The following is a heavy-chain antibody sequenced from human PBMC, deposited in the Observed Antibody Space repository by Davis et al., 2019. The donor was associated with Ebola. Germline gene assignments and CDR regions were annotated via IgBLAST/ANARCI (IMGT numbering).Heavy chain of an antibody. J-gene: IGHJ4*02. V-gene: IGHV4-39*01. D-gene: IGHD3-22*01. CDR1: GGSISSSSYY. CDR2: IYYSGST. CDR3: ARLGNYYDSSGYPN. Sequence: MPSETLSLTCTVSGGSISSSSYYWGWIRQPPGKGLEWIGDIYYSGSTYYNPSLKSRVTISVDTSKNQFSLKLSSVTAADTAVYYCARLGNYYDSSGYPNWGQGTLVTVSS.